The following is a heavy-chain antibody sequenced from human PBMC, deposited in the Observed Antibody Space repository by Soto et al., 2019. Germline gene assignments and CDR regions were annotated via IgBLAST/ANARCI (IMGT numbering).Heavy chain of an antibody. CDR1: GGSISDFY. D-gene: IGHD3-3*01. CDR2: LYYTGST. V-gene: IGHV4-59*01. CDR3: ARGGCYDFRSRQAPTIDV. J-gene: IGHJ6*02. Sequence: PSETLSLTCNVSGGSISDFYWGWIRQSPGKRLEWIGYLYYTGSTNYNPALKSRVTISLDTSKNQFSLKVRSVTAADTALYYCARGGCYDFRSRQAPTIDVWGQGATVTFSS.